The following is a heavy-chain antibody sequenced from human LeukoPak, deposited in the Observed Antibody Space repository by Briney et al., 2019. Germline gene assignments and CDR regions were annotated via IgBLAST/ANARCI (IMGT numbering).Heavy chain of an antibody. CDR1: GFTFRSYT. CDR3: AGSRGPALHYYYYMDV. Sequence: PGGSLRLSCSVSGFTFRSYTMQWGRQAPGKGLEYVSAITSNGGSTYYANSVKGRFTISRDNSKNTLYLQMGSLRVEDMAVYYSAGSRGPALHYYYYMDVWGKGTTVTVSS. V-gene: IGHV3-64*01. J-gene: IGHJ6*03. D-gene: IGHD3-10*01. CDR2: ITSNGGST.